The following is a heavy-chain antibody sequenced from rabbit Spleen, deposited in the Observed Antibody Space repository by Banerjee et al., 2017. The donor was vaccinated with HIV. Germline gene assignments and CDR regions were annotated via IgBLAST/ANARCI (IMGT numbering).Heavy chain of an antibody. CDR2: IYGGSSGNT. D-gene: IGHD4-2*01. Sequence: QQQLVESGGDLVKPEGSLTLTCTASGFSFSSGYDMCWVRQAPGKGLEWIACIYGGSSGNTWYANWVKGRFTISKTSSTTVTLQMTSLTAADTATYFCARDVAGSGVHYFGLWGQGTLVTVS. CDR3: ARDVAGSGVHYFGL. J-gene: IGHJ4*01. CDR1: GFSFSSGYD. V-gene: IGHV1S45*01.